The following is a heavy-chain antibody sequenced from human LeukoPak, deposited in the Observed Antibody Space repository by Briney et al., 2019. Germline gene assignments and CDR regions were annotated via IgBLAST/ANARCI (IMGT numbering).Heavy chain of an antibody. CDR3: AKALRKYYGSGSYYSRVYYFDY. CDR1: GFTFSSYA. V-gene: IGHV3-23*01. CDR2: ISGSGGST. Sequence: GGSLRLSCAASGFTFSSYAMSWVRQAPGKGLKWVSAISGSGGSTYYADSVKGRFTISRDNSKNTLYLQMNSLRAEDTAVYYCAKALRKYYGSGSYYSRVYYFDYWGQGTLVTVSS. J-gene: IGHJ4*02. D-gene: IGHD3-10*01.